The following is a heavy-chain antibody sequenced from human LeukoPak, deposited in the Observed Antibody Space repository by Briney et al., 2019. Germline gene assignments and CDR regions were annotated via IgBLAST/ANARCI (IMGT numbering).Heavy chain of an antibody. CDR3: ARETTTIFGVVPYYFDY. Sequence: GGSLRLSCAASGFTFSTYTMSWVRQAPGRGLEWVSSISSSSSYKYYADSLKGRSTISRDNAKNSLSLQMNSLRAEDTAVYYCARETTTIFGVVPYYFDYWGQGTLVTVSS. D-gene: IGHD3-3*01. J-gene: IGHJ4*02. V-gene: IGHV3-21*01. CDR2: ISSSSSYK. CDR1: GFTFSTYT.